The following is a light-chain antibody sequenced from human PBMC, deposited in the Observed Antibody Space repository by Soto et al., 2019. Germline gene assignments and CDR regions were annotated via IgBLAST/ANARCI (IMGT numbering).Light chain of an antibody. CDR3: QKSSSFPLT. V-gene: IGKV1-12*01. CDR2: ATS. CDR1: QGISNW. J-gene: IGKJ3*01. Sequence: DIQMTQSPSFVSASVGDRVTITCRASQGISNWLAWYQQKPGKAPKLLIYATSNLQGGVPSRFSGSGSGTDFTLTIGSLQPEVSATYYCQKSSSFPLTFGPGTKVDIK.